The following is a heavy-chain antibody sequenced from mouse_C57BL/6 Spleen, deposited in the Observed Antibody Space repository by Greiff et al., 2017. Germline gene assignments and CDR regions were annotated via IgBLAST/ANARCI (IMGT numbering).Heavy chain of an antibody. CDR3: ARGIITTVVAPYFDY. J-gene: IGHJ2*01. CDR2: IYPGDGDT. D-gene: IGHD1-1*01. CDR1: GYAFSSYW. Sequence: VQLQESGAELVKPGASVKISCKASGYAFSSYWMNWVKQRPGKGLEWIGQIYPGDGDTNYNGKFKGKATLTADKSSSTAYMQLSSLTSEDSAVYFCARGIITTVVAPYFDYWGQGTTLTVSS. V-gene: IGHV1-80*01.